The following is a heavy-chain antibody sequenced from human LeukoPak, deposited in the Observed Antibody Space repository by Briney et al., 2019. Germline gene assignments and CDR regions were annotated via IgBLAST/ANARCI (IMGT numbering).Heavy chain of an antibody. CDR1: GFTFSSYA. J-gene: IGHJ3*02. CDR3: AGEAYYDFWSGYPKRAFDI. CDR2: ISGSGGRT. V-gene: IGHV3-23*01. Sequence: PGGSLRLSCAASGFTFSSYAMSWVRQAPGKGLEWVSAISGSGGRTYYADSVKGRFTISRDNAKNSLYLQMNSLRAEDTAVYYCAGEAYYDFWSGYPKRAFDIWGQGTMVTVSS. D-gene: IGHD3-3*01.